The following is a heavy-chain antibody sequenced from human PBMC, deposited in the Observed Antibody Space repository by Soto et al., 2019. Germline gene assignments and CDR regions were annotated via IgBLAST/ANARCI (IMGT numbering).Heavy chain of an antibody. J-gene: IGHJ5*02. V-gene: IGHV1-18*04. CDR1: GYTFTSYG. CDR2: ISAYNGNT. D-gene: IGHD6-13*01. Sequence: ASVKVSCKASGYTFTSYGISWMRQAPGQGLEWMVWISAYNGNTNYAQKLQGRVTMTTDTSTSTAYMELRSLRSDDTAVYYCARDKSAAALFDPWGQGTLVTVSS. CDR3: ARDKSAAALFDP.